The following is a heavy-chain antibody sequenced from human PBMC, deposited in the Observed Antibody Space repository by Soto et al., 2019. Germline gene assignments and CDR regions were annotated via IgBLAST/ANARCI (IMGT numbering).Heavy chain of an antibody. CDR2: ITKTGRST. CDR3: KKDAEAYDFAFDK. D-gene: IGHD3-3*01. CDR1: GFSFSNYG. Sequence: EVQLLESGGGLVQPGGSLRLSCATSGFSFSNYGMNWVRQAPGKGLEWVSGITKTGRSTFIADSLRGRFTISRDNLKNIMYLQMNSLRVDDTALYYCKKDAEAYDFAFDKWGQGTMVTVTS. V-gene: IGHV3-23*01. J-gene: IGHJ3*02.